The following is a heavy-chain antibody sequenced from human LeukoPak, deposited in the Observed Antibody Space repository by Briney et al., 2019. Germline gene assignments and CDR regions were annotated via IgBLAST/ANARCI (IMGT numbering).Heavy chain of an antibody. V-gene: IGHV4-34*01. Sequence: PSETLSLTCAVYGGSFSGYYWSWIRQPPGKGLEWIGEINHSGSTNYNPSLKSRVTISVDTSKNQFSLKLSSVTAADTAVYYCARGATHFDGSGYFDQWGQGTLVTVSS. CDR1: GGSFSGYY. J-gene: IGHJ5*02. CDR3: ARGATHFDGSGYFDQ. CDR2: INHSGST. D-gene: IGHD3-22*01.